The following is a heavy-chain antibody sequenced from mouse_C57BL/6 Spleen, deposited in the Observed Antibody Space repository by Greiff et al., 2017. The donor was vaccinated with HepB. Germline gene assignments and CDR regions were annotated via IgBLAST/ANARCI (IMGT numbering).Heavy chain of an antibody. D-gene: IGHD3-2*02. CDR1: GFTFSDYY. V-gene: IGHV5-16*01. Sequence: EVQRVESEGGLVQPGSSMKLSCTASGFTFSDYYMAWVRQVPEKGLEWVANINYDGSSTYYLDSLKSRFIISRDNAKNILYLQMSSLKSEDTATYYCARDQATGDYYAMDYWGQGTSVTVSS. J-gene: IGHJ4*01. CDR2: INYDGSST. CDR3: ARDQATGDYYAMDY.